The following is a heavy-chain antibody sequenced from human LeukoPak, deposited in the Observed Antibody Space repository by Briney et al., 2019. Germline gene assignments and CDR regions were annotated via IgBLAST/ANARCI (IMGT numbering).Heavy chain of an antibody. V-gene: IGHV1-2*02. CDR2: ISPHSTFS. CDR3: AKGSLGDHPHYFDA. J-gene: IGHJ5*02. D-gene: IGHD4-17*01. CDR1: GFTFTDYY. Sequence: GASMKVSCKSSGFTFTDYYIHWVRQAPGQGLEWMGYISPHSTFSSSPQNFQGRVTMTRDPSNSTAYIELTNLTPDDTAMYFCAKGSLGDHPHYFDAWGPGTLVTVS.